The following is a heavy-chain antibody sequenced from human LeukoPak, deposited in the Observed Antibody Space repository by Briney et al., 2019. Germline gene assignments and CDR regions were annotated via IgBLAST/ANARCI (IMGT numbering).Heavy chain of an antibody. CDR1: GFIFSNYG. V-gene: IGHV3-30*18. Sequence: PGRPLRLSCAASGFIFSNYGMHWVRQAPGKGLEWVAVISHDGSTKFYADSVKGRFTISRDNSKNTLDLQMFSLRAEDTAVYYCAKEPTSYSSGWYFHHWGQGTMVTVSS. CDR3: AKEPTSYSSGWYFHH. J-gene: IGHJ1*01. CDR2: ISHDGSTK. D-gene: IGHD6-25*01.